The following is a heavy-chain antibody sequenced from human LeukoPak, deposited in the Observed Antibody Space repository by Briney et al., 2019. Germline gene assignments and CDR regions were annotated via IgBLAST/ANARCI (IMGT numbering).Heavy chain of an antibody. CDR1: GDSLSSVSYY. CDR2: IYATGST. Sequence: PSETLSLTCTVSGDSLSSVSYYWSWIRQPAGKGLEWIGRIYATGSTNYNPSLKSRVTISVDTSRNQFSLKLSSVTAADTAVYYCARGAVVPAATIDAFDIWGQGTMVTVSS. V-gene: IGHV4-61*02. J-gene: IGHJ3*02. CDR3: ARGAVVPAATIDAFDI. D-gene: IGHD2-2*01.